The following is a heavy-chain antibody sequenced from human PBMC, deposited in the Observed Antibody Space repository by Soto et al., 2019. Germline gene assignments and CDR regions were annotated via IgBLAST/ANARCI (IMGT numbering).Heavy chain of an antibody. V-gene: IGHV4-34*01. J-gene: IGHJ4*02. Sequence: QVQLQQWGAGLLKPSETLSLTCAVYGGSFSGYYWSWIRQPPGKGLEWIGGIDHSGSTNYNPSLKSRVTISVDTSKNQFSLKLSSVTAADTAVYYCASEGGDYDILTGSKYYFDYWGQGTLVTVSS. CDR2: IDHSGST. D-gene: IGHD3-9*01. CDR3: ASEGGDYDILTGSKYYFDY. CDR1: GGSFSGYY.